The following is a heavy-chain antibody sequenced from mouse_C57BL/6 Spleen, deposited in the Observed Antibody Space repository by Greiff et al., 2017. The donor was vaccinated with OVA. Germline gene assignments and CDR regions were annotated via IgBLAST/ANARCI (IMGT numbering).Heavy chain of an antibody. CDR2: ISYDGSN. V-gene: IGHV3-6*01. CDR3: AREGYYDYEENAMDY. Sequence: VQLKESGPGLVKPSQSLSLTCSVTGYSITSGYYWNWIRQFPGNKLEWMGYISYDGSNNYNPSLKNRISITRDTSKNQFFLKLNSVTTEDTATYYCAREGYYDYEENAMDYWGQGTSVTVSS. J-gene: IGHJ4*01. CDR1: GYSITSGYY. D-gene: IGHD2-4*01.